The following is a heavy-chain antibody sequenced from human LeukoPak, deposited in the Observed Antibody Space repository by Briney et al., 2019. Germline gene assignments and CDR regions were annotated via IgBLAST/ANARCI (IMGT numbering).Heavy chain of an antibody. CDR3: ATRSSSLAAARCFDD. J-gene: IGHJ4*03. V-gene: IGHV4-34*01. CDR2: IDHRGSS. Sequence: SETLSLTCAVHGESFSAYFWSWIRQVPGKGLEWIGEIDHRGSSNYNPPLKSRATISVDTSKNHFSLSLTSVTAADTAVYYCATRSSSLAAARCFDDWGQGTVVTVSS. CDR1: GESFSAYF. D-gene: IGHD6-6*01.